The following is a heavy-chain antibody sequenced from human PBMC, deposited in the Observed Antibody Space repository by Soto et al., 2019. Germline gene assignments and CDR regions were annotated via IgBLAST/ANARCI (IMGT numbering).Heavy chain of an antibody. CDR1: GGSFTSNNW. J-gene: IGHJ4*02. D-gene: IGHD1-7*01. CDR3: ASRDPGTSVDY. CDR2: IYRTGST. V-gene: IGHV4-4*02. Sequence: QVQLQESGPGLVKPSATLSLTCAVSGGSFTSNNWRTWVRQPPGQGLEWIGEIYRTGSTNYNPSLKSRVTISLDKSENQFSLKVTSLTAADTAVYYCASRDPGTSVDYWGQGTLVTVSS.